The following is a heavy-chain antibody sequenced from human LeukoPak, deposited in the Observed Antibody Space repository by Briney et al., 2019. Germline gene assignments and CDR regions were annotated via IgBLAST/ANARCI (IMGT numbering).Heavy chain of an antibody. CDR3: ARLCRYCSYAFDI. D-gene: IGHD2-15*01. Sequence: ASVKVSCKASGYTFTAQYMHWVRQAPGQGLEWMGWINPNSGGTNYAQKFQGRVTMTRDTSISTAYMELSRLRSDDTAVYYCARLCRYCSYAFDIWGQGAMVTVSS. V-gene: IGHV1-2*02. CDR1: GYTFTAQY. J-gene: IGHJ3*02. CDR2: INPNSGGT.